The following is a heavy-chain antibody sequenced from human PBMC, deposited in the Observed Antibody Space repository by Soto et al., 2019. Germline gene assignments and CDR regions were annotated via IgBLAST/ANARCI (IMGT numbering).Heavy chain of an antibody. D-gene: IGHD3-22*01. CDR2: IYYSGST. V-gene: IGHV4-59*01. CDR1: GGSISSYY. Sequence: PSETLSLTCTVSGGSISSYYWSWIRQPPGKGLEWIGYIYYSGSTNYNPSLKSRVTISVDTSKNQFSLKLSSVTAADTAVYYCARGTMIVVAPSPYFDYWGQGTLVTVSS. CDR3: ARGTMIVVAPSPYFDY. J-gene: IGHJ4*02.